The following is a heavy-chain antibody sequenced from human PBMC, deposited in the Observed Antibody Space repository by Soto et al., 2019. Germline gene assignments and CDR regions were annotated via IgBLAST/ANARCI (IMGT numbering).Heavy chain of an antibody. V-gene: IGHV2-5*01. CDR3: AHVSGYDIGGWFDP. CDR2: IYWNDDK. D-gene: IGHD5-12*01. Sequence: QITLKESGPPLVKPTQTLTLTCTFSGFSLSTSGVGVGWIRQPPGKALEWLALIYWNDDKRYSPSLKSRLTITKDTSKNQVVLTMTNMDPVDTATYYCAHVSGYDIGGWFDPWGQGTLVTVSS. J-gene: IGHJ5*02. CDR1: GFSLSTSGVG.